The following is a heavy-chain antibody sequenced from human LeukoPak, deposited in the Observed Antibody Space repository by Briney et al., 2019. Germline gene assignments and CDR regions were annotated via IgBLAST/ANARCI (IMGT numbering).Heavy chain of an antibody. CDR2: IVLGAGNT. D-gene: IGHD3-3*01. V-gene: IGHV1-58*02. CDR3: AAQRGASLHDFWSTRLFDP. CDR1: GFTFPNSA. Sequence: SVKVSCKASGFTFPNSAMQWVRQARGQRLEWIGWIVLGAGNTVYSHKFHDRVTITRDVSTNTAYMERDSLGSEDTAVYYCAAQRGASLHDFWSTRLFDPWGQGTLVTVSS. J-gene: IGHJ5*02.